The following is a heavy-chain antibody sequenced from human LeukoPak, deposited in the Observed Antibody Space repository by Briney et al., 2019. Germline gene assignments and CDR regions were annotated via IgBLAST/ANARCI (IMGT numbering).Heavy chain of an antibody. CDR2: INHSGST. Sequence: SETLSLTCAVYGGSFSGYFWSWIRQPPGKGLEWIGEINHSGSTNYNPSPKSRVTISVDTSKNQFSLKLSSVTAADTAVYYCARVLSRQWPRQYYYYGMDVWGQGTTVTVSS. J-gene: IGHJ6*02. V-gene: IGHV4-34*01. CDR3: ARVLSRQWPRQYYYYGMDV. D-gene: IGHD6-19*01. CDR1: GGSFSGYF.